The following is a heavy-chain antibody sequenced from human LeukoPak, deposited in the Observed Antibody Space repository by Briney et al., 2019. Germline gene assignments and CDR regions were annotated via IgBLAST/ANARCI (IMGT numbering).Heavy chain of an antibody. D-gene: IGHD3-9*01. CDR2: ISGSGGST. V-gene: IGHV3-23*01. J-gene: IGHJ3*02. CDR1: GFTFSSYA. Sequence: PGGSLRLSCAASGFTFSSYAMSWVRQAPGKGLEWVSAISGSGGSTYYADSVKGRFTISRDNSKNTLYLQMNSLRAEDTAVYYCAKDRSLLRYFDWSHDAFDIWGQGTMVTVSS. CDR3: AKDRSLLRYFDWSHDAFDI.